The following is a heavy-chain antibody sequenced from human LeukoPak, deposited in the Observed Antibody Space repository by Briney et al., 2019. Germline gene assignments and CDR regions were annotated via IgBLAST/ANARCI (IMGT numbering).Heavy chain of an antibody. CDR3: ARAYYYPSGSYYLYFDY. CDR2: IGGSGVVT. J-gene: IGHJ4*02. D-gene: IGHD3-10*01. V-gene: IGHV3-23*01. Sequence: GGSLRLSCAGFGFTFSSYAMSWVRQAPGKGLEWVSSIGGSGVVTTNADSVKGRFTISRDNSKNTLYLQMNSLRAEDTAVYYCARAYYYPSGSYYLYFDYWGQGTLVTVSS. CDR1: GFTFSSYA.